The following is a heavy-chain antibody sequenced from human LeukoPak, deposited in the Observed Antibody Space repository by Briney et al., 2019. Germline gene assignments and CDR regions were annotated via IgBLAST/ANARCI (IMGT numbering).Heavy chain of an antibody. Sequence: SETLSLTCAVYGGSFSGYYWSWIRQPPGKGLEWIGEINRSGSTNYNPSLKSRVTISVDTSKNQFSLKLSSVTAADTAVYYCARGLTERNYDFWSGPPKYYFDYWGQGTLVTVSS. CDR2: INRSGST. D-gene: IGHD3-3*01. V-gene: IGHV4-34*01. J-gene: IGHJ4*02. CDR1: GGSFSGYY. CDR3: ARGLTERNYDFWSGPPKYYFDY.